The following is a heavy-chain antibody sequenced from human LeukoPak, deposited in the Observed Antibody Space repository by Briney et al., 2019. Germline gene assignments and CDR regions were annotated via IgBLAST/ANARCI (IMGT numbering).Heavy chain of an antibody. D-gene: IGHD3-10*01. CDR1: GDSNSSYY. CDR3: ARSHMVRGIDY. Sequence: SETLSLTCTVSGDSNSSYYWTWIRQPPGKGLEWIGYIYYSGSTNYNPSLKSRVTISVDTSKNQFSLKLSSVTAADTAVYYCARSHMVRGIDYWGQGTLVTASS. V-gene: IGHV4-59*08. J-gene: IGHJ4*01. CDR2: IYYSGST.